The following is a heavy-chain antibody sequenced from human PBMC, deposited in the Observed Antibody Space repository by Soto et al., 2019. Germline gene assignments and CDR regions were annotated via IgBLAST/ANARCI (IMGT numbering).Heavy chain of an antibody. Sequence: PSETLSLTCSVSGASVNSSSYYWGWIRQPPGKGLEWIGIIYYSGNTYDNPSLKSRLNISINRSKNQFSLKLDSVTAADTAVYYCACVFSSRLQDYFDFWGRGTLVT. V-gene: IGHV4-39*01. J-gene: IGHJ4*02. CDR1: GASVNSSSYY. CDR3: ACVFSSRLQDYFDF. D-gene: IGHD5-18*01. CDR2: IYYSGNT.